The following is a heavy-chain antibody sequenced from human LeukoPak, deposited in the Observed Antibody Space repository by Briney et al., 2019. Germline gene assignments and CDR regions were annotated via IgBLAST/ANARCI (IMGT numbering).Heavy chain of an antibody. V-gene: IGHV1-18*01. CDR2: ISANNGNT. CDR1: GYTFTAYG. CDR3: ARPVGHMSGAFDI. J-gene: IGHJ3*02. D-gene: IGHD3-3*01. Sequence: ASVKVSCKASGYTFTAYGVSWVRQAPGLGLEWMGWISANNGNTNYAQKFQGRVTMTTDTSTSTVYMELRSLRSEDTAVYYCARPVGHMSGAFDIWGQGTMVTVSS.